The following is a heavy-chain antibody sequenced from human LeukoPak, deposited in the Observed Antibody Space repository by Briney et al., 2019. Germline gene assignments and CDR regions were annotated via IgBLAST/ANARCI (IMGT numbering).Heavy chain of an antibody. J-gene: IGHJ4*02. CDR1: GGSISSGGYY. D-gene: IGHD3-9*01. V-gene: IGHV4-31*03. CDR2: IYYSGST. Sequence: SETLSLTCTVSGGSISSGGYYWSWIRQHPGKGLEWIGYIYYSGSTYYNPSLKSRVTISVDASKNQFSLKLSSVTAADTAVYYCARGYCDILTGYYSATDYWGQGTLVTVSS. CDR3: ARGYCDILTGYYSATDY.